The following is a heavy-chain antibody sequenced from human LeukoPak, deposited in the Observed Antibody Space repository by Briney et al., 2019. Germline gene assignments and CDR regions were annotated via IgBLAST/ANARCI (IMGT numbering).Heavy chain of an antibody. J-gene: IGHJ5*02. CDR2: IYGSGTGT. V-gene: IGHV3-23*01. CDR1: GFSVGYYA. CDR3: VKDLTYGDGRWEFDV. Sequence: GGSLRLSCVVSGFSVGYYATAWVRQAPGKGLEWVSGIYGSGTGTFYTDAVQGRFTISKDNSKNIVYLQMNSLRVEDTAICRCVKDLTYGDGRWEFDVWGQGTLVIVSS. D-gene: IGHD2-8*01.